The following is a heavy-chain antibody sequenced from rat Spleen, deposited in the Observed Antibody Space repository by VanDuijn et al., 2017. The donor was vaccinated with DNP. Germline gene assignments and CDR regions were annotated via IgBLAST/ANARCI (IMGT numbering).Heavy chain of an antibody. J-gene: IGHJ2*01. Sequence: EVKLVESGGGLVQPGRSLKLSCAASGLNFNDYWMGWVRQAPGKGLEWIGEINEDSSIINYTPSLKYKISFSRDNAQNTLYLQMSELGSDDTVIYYCVRPDYYDGSYPHYWGQGVMVTVSS. V-gene: IGHV4-2*01. CDR2: INEDSSII. CDR3: VRPDYYDGSYPHY. D-gene: IGHD1-12*02. CDR1: GLNFNDYW.